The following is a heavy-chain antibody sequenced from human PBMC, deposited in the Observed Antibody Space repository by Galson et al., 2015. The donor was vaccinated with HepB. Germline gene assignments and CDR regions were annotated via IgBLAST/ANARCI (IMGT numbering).Heavy chain of an antibody. Sequence: PVKVSCKASGYTFTSYGISWARQAPGQGLEWMGWISAYNGNTNYAQKLKGRVTMTTDTSTSTAYMELRSLRSDDTSVYYCARDEGHGSGSYYRYYYYGMDVWGQGTTVTVSS. V-gene: IGHV1-18*04. CDR1: GYTFTSYG. D-gene: IGHD3-10*01. CDR2: ISAYNGNT. J-gene: IGHJ6*02. CDR3: ARDEGHGSGSYYRYYYYGMDV.